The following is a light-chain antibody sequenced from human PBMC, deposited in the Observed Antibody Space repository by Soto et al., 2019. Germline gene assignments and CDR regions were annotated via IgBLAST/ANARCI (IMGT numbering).Light chain of an antibody. Sequence: DIQMTQSPSTLSGSVGDRVTITCRASQTISSWLAWYQQKPGKAPKLLIYKASTLKSGVPSRFSGSGSGTEFTLTISSLQTDDFVTYYCQHYNSYSEAFGQGTKVEVK. J-gene: IGKJ1*01. CDR3: QHYNSYSEA. CDR2: KAS. CDR1: QTISSW. V-gene: IGKV1-5*03.